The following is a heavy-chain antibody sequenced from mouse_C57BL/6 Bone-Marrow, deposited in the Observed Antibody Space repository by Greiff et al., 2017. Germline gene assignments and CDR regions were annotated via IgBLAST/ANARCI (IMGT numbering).Heavy chain of an antibody. V-gene: IGHV3-6*01. J-gene: IGHJ1*03. CDR2: ISYDGSN. CDR1: GYSITSGYY. D-gene: IGHD2-1*01. Sequence: EVQLVESGPGLVKPSHSLSLTCSATGYSITSGYYWNLIRQFPGNKLEWMGYISYDGSNNYNPPLKNRNAITRDTSKNQFFLKLNSVTTEDTAACYYASYGNYEYFDVWGTGTTVTVSS. CDR3: ASYGNYEYFDV.